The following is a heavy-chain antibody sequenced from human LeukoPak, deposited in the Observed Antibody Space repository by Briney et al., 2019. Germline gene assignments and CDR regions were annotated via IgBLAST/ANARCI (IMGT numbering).Heavy chain of an antibody. CDR3: ARHPPQLLGWGGNWFDP. V-gene: IGHV5-51*01. CDR2: IYPGDSNT. J-gene: IGHJ5*02. D-gene: IGHD2-2*01. CDR1: GYSSSSYW. Sequence: GESPKISCQGSGYSSSSYWSGWVRQNPGKGLEWMGIIYPGDSNTTYRPSFQAQATSSAQKSISAAYLQWSSLKASDTAMYYCARHPPQLLGWGGNWFDPWGQGTLVTVSS.